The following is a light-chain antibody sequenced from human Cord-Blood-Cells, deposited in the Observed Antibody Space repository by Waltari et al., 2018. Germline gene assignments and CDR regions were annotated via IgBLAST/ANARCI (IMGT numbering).Light chain of an antibody. CDR2: YDS. V-gene: IGLV3-21*04. CDR1: NIGSKS. Sequence: SYVLTQPPSVSVAPGKTARITCRGNNIGSKSVHWYQQKPGQAPVLVIYYDSDRPSGIPERVSGSNSGNTATLTISRVEAGDEADYYCQVWDSSSDHVVFGGGTKLTVL. CDR3: QVWDSSSDHVV. J-gene: IGLJ2*01.